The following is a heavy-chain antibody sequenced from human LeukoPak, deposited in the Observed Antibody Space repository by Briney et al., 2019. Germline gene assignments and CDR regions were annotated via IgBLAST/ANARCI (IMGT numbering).Heavy chain of an antibody. CDR2: IWANGNDK. CDR1: AFIFSHYG. D-gene: IGHD3/OR15-3a*01. CDR3: ARELDGYFDL. J-gene: IGHJ2*01. V-gene: IGHV3-33*01. Sequence: GGSLRLSCAASAFIFSHYGMHWVRQVPGKGLEWVAVIWANGNDKYYIDSVKGRFTVSRDNSKNTLYLQMDSLRAEDTAVYYCARELDGYFDLWGRGTLVTVSS.